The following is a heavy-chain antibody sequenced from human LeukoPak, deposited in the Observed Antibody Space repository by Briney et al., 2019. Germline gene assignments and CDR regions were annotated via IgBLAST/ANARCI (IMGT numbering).Heavy chain of an antibody. Sequence: PSETLSLTCTVSGGSISSGGYYWSWIRQHPGKGLEWIGYIYYSGSTYYNPSLKSRVTISVDTSKNQFSLKLSSVTAADPAVYYCARVRTTVTTFRFDYWGQGTLVTVSS. CDR1: GGSISSGGYY. CDR3: ARVRTTVTTFRFDY. V-gene: IGHV4-31*03. J-gene: IGHJ4*02. D-gene: IGHD4-17*01. CDR2: IYYSGST.